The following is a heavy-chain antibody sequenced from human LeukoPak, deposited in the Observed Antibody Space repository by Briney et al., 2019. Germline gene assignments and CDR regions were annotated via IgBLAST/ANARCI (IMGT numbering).Heavy chain of an antibody. D-gene: IGHD6-13*01. J-gene: IGHJ4*02. CDR1: GFTFSSYA. Sequence: GGSLRLSCAASGFTFSSYAMNWVRQAPGKGLEWVSGISSSGGSTSYADSVKGRFTISRDNSKNTLYLQMNSRRAEDTAVYYCANPRDSSTWYTFDYWGQGTLVTVSS. V-gene: IGHV3-23*01. CDR3: ANPRDSSTWYTFDY. CDR2: ISSSGGST.